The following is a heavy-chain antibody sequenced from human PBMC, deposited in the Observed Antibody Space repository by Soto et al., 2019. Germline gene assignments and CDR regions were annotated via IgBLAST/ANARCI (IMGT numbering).Heavy chain of an antibody. V-gene: IGHV1-69*13. Sequence: SVKVSCKASGGTFSIYAISWVRQAPGRGLEWMGGIIPIFGTANYAQKFQGRVTITADESTSTAYMELSSLRSEDTAVYYCARGEVRGAFDIWGQGTMVTVSS. CDR2: IIPIFGTA. J-gene: IGHJ3*02. D-gene: IGHD3-10*01. CDR3: ARGEVRGAFDI. CDR1: GGTFSIYA.